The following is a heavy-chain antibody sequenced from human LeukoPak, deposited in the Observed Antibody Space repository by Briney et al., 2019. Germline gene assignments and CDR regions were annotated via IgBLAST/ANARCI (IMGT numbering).Heavy chain of an antibody. CDR3: AKDTVRRDAYCYYGMDV. Sequence: GGSLRLSCAASGFTFDDYAMHWVRQAPGKGLEWVSGISWNSGSIGYADSVKGRFTISRDNAKNSLYLQMNSLRAEDTALYYCAKDTVRRDAYCYYGMDVWGQGTTVTVSS. D-gene: IGHD4-17*01. J-gene: IGHJ6*02. CDR2: ISWNSGSI. V-gene: IGHV3-9*01. CDR1: GFTFDDYA.